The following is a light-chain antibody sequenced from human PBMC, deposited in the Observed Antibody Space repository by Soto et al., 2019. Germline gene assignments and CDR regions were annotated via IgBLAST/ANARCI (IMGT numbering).Light chain of an antibody. V-gene: IGKV1-39*01. CDR1: QTISSW. Sequence: DIQMTQSPSTLSGSLGDRVTITCRASQTISSWLAWYQQKPGKAPKLLIYVASSLQSGVPSRFSGSGSGTDFTLTISSLQPEDFATYYCQQSYSTPPITFGQGTRLEIK. J-gene: IGKJ5*01. CDR3: QQSYSTPPIT. CDR2: VAS.